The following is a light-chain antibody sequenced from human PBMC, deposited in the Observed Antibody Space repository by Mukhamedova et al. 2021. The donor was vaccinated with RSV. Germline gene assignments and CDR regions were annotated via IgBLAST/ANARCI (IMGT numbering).Light chain of an antibody. J-gene: IGKJ2*01. CDR3: QQGNSLPYT. CDR1: QGISSW. CDR2: VAS. V-gene: IGKV1-12*01. Sequence: ASQGISSWLAWYQQKPGKAPKLLISVASILESGVPSRFSGGGSGTDFTLTISSLQPEDFATYYCQQGNSLPYTFGQGTKLEIK.